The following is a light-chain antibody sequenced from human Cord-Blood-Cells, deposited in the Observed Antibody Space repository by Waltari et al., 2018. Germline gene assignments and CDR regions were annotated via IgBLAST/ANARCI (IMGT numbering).Light chain of an antibody. CDR1: QGISSY. V-gene: IGKV1-8*01. CDR3: QQYYSYPWT. Sequence: IRMTQSPSFLSAPTGDRVTITCRASQGISSYLAWYQQKPGKAPKLLIYAASTLQSGVPSRFSGSGSGTDFTLTISCLQSGDFATYYCQQYYSYPWTFGQGTKVEIK. CDR2: AAS. J-gene: IGKJ1*01.